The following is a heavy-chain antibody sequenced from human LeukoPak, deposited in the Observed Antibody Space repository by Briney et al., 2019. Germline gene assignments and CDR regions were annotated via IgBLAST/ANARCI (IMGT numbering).Heavy chain of an antibody. J-gene: IGHJ5*02. V-gene: IGHV4-59*01. CDR3: RAIGYCSGGSCPNWFDP. CDR1: GGSISSYY. CDR2: IYYSGST. D-gene: IGHD2-15*01. Sequence: PSETLSLTCTVSGGSISSYYWSWIRQPPGKGLEWIWYIYYSGSTNYNPSLKGRVTISVDTSKNQFSLKLSSVTAADTAVYYCRAIGYCSGGSCPNWFDPWGQGTLVTVSS.